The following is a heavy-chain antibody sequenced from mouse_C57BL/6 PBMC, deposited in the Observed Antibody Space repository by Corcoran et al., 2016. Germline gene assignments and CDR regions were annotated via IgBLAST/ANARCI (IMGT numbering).Heavy chain of an antibody. Sequence: QIPLVQSGPELKKPGETVKISCKASGYTFTTYGMSWVKQAPGKGLKWMGWINTYSGVPTYADDFKGRFAFSLETSASTAYLQINNLKNEDTATDFCANYYGSSGFDYWGQGTTLTVSS. CDR3: ANYYGSSGFDY. CDR2: INTYSGVP. D-gene: IGHD1-1*01. CDR1: GYTFTTYG. J-gene: IGHJ2*01. V-gene: IGHV9-3*01.